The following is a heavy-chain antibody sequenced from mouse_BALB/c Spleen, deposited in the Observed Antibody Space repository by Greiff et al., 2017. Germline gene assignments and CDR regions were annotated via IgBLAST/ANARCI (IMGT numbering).Heavy chain of an antibody. J-gene: IGHJ2*01. CDR2: ISSGGST. V-gene: IGHV5-6-5*01. CDR1: GFTFSSYA. CDR3: ARGRYGNYGYYFDY. Sequence: EVQGVESGGGLVKPGGSLKLSCAASGFTFSSYAMSWVRQTPEKRLEWVASISSGGSTYYPDSVKGRFTISRDNARNILYLQMSSLRSEDTAMYYCARGRYGNYGYYFDYWGQGTTLTVSS. D-gene: IGHD2-10*02.